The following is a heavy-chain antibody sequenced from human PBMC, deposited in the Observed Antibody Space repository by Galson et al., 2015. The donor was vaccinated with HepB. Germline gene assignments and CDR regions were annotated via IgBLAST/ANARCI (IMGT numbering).Heavy chain of an antibody. CDR2: ISYDGSNK. Sequence: SLRLSCAASGFTFSSYGMHWVRQAPGKGLEWVADISYDGSNKYYADSVKGRFTISRDKFKNTLYLQMNSLRAEDTAVYYCAAGGDIVVVGAATEAEYFQHWGQGILVTVSS. CDR3: AAGGDIVVVGAATEAEYFQH. J-gene: IGHJ1*01. V-gene: IGHV3-30*03. CDR1: GFTFSSYG. D-gene: IGHD2-15*01.